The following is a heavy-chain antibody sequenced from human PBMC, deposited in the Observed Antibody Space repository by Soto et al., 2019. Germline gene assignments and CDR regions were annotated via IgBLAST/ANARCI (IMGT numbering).Heavy chain of an antibody. J-gene: IGHJ5*02. D-gene: IGHD3-22*01. CDR3: ARGYYDSSGYYLNWFDP. CDR2: IYSGGST. CDR1: GFTVSSNY. V-gene: IGHV3-53*01. Sequence: GGSLRLSCAASGFTVSSNYMSWVRQAPGKGLEWVSVIYSGGSTYYADSVKGRFTISRDNSKNTLYLQMNSLRAEDTAVYYCARGYYDSSGYYLNWFDPWGQGTLVTVSS.